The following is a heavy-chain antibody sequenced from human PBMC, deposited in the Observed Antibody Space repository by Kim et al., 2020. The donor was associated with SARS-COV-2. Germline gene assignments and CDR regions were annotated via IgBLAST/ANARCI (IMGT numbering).Heavy chain of an antibody. D-gene: IGHD3-22*01. CDR3: ARTAGDSSGYRHFDY. Sequence: ESVKGRFAISRDNAKNSLELQMNSLRVEDTAVYYCARTAGDSSGYRHFDYWGQGTLVTVSS. V-gene: IGHV3-7*04. J-gene: IGHJ4*02.